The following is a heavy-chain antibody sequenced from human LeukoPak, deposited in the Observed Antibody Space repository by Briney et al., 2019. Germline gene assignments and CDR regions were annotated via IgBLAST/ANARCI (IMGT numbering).Heavy chain of an antibody. D-gene: IGHD6-13*01. V-gene: IGHV3-66*01. CDR2: IYSGGST. J-gene: IGHJ3*02. CDR1: GFTFSDYY. CDR3: ARDPIAAAGLDAFDI. Sequence: GGSLRLSCAASGFTFSDYYMSWVRQAPGRGLEWVSVIYSGGSTYYADSVKGRFTISRDNSKNTLYLQMNSLRAEDTAVYYCARDPIAAAGLDAFDIWGQGTMVTVSS.